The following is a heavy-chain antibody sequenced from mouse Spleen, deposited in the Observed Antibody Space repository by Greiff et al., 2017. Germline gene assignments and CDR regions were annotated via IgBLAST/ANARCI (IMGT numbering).Heavy chain of an antibody. CDR2: IYPSDSET. V-gene: IGHV1-61*01. CDR3: ARDYGNYGGY. CDR1: GYTFTSYW. D-gene: IGHD2-1*01. J-gene: IGHJ2*01. Sequence: QVQLKQPGAELVRPGSSVKLSCKASGYTFTSYWMDWVKQRPGQGLEWIGNIYPSDSETHYNQKFKDKATLTVDKSSSTAYMQLSSLTSEDSAVYYCARDYGNYGGYWGQGTTLTVSS.